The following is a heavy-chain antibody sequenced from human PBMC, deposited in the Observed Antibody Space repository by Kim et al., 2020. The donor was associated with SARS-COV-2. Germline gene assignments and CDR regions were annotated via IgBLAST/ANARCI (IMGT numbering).Heavy chain of an antibody. V-gene: IGHV3-43*01. CDR3: AKDRRDGYNYPDY. Sequence: YADSVKGRFTISRDNSKNSLYLQMNSLRTEDTALYYCAKDRRDGYNYPDYWGQGTLVTVSS. J-gene: IGHJ4*02. D-gene: IGHD5-12*01.